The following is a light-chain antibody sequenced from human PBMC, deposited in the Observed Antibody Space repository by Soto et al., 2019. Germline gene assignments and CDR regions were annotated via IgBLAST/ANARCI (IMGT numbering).Light chain of an antibody. CDR3: DSYTSSRSYV. CDR2: DVS. Sequence: QSALTQPASVSGSPGQSIAISCTGTGSDVGGYRYVSWYQQHPGKAPKLIIYDVSNRPSGVSDRFSGSKSGNTASLTISGLQSEYEADYYCDSYTSSRSYVFGTGTKVTVL. V-gene: IGLV2-14*01. J-gene: IGLJ1*01. CDR1: GSDVGGYRY.